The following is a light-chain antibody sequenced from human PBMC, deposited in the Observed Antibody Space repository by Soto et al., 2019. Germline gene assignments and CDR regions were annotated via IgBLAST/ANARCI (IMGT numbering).Light chain of an antibody. J-gene: IGKJ3*01. CDR3: QQANSFPLT. V-gene: IGKV1-12*01. CDR1: QGIGSW. CDR2: AAA. Sequence: DIQMTQSPSSLSASVGDRVTITCRASQGIGSWLAWYQQKPGRAPKILIYAAASLQSGVPSRFSAAFSGTEFTLTINSRQPEDVATYFCQQANSFPLTFGPGTKVDIK.